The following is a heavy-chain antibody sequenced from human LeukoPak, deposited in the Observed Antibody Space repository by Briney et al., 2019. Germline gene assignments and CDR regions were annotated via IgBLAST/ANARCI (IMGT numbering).Heavy chain of an antibody. CDR1: GFTVSNNY. CDR2: ISGSGGST. Sequence: GGSLRLSCAATGFTVSNNYMSWVRQAPGQGLEWVSAISGSGGSTYYADSVKGRFTISRDNSKNTLYLQMNSLRAEDTAVYYCAKVRYSSSWSHEYWGQGTLVTVSS. D-gene: IGHD6-13*01. V-gene: IGHV3-23*01. CDR3: AKVRYSSSWSHEY. J-gene: IGHJ4*02.